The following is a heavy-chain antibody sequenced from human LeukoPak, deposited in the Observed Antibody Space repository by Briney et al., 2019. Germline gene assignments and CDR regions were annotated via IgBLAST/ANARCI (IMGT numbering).Heavy chain of an antibody. CDR3: ARDGFSSSWYSIL. CDR2: ISSSSSYI. V-gene: IGHV3-21*01. D-gene: IGHD6-13*01. CDR1: GFTLNSYN. Sequence: GALRLFCSSSGFTLNSYNLNRVRPAPGKGLELVPSISSSSSYIYYADSVKGRFTISRDNAKNSLYLQMNSLRAEDTAVYYCARDGFSSSWYSILWGQGTLVTVSS. J-gene: IGHJ4*02.